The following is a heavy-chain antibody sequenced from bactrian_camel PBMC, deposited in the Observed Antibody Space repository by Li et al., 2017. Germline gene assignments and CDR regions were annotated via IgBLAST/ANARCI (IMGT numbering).Heavy chain of an antibody. CDR1: RSTFSSDD. CDR2: IALRSGRT. J-gene: IGHJ4*01. Sequence: QLVESGGGLVQPGGSLRLSCATSRSTFSSDDMSWVRQAPGKEREGVAAIALRSGRTWYGDSVMGRFTVTQEHGENTVYLQMNSLQPEDTALYQCAAVREGLQFSLSAPLSQDAYDYWGQGTQVTVS. V-gene: IGHV3S40*01. CDR3: AAVREGLQFSLSAPLSQDAYDY. D-gene: IGHD3*01.